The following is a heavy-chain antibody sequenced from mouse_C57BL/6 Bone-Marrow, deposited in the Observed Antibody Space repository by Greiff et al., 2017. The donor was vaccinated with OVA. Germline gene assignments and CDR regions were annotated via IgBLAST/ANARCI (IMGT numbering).Heavy chain of an antibody. CDR1: GYTFTSYW. CDR2: IDPSDSYT. J-gene: IGHJ3*01. CDR3: AREGFFAY. Sequence: VQLQQPGAELVKPGASVKLSCKASGYTFTSYWMQWVKQRPGQGLEWIGEIDPSDSYTNYNQKFKVKATLTVDTSSSTAYMQLSSLTSEDSAVYYCAREGFFAYWGQGTLVTVSA. V-gene: IGHV1-50*01.